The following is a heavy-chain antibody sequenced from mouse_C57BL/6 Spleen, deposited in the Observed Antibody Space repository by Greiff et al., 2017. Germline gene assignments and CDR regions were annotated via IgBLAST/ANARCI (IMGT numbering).Heavy chain of an antibody. CDR3: ARGITTVVPYAMDY. CDR2: IDPSDSYT. D-gene: IGHD1-1*01. V-gene: IGHV1-50*01. J-gene: IGHJ4*01. CDR1: GYTFTSYW. Sequence: VQLQQPGAELVKPGASVKLSCKASGYTFTSYWMQWVKQRPGQGLEWIGEIDPSDSYTNYNQKFKGKATLTVDTSSSTAYMQLSSLTSEDSAVYYCARGITTVVPYAMDYWGQGTSVTVSS.